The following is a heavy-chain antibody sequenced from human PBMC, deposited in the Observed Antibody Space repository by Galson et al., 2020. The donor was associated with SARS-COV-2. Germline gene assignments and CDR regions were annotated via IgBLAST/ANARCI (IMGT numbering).Heavy chain of an antibody. CDR2: ISWNSGSI. Sequence: SLKISCAASGFTFDDYAMHWVRQAPGKGLEWVSGISWNSGSIGYADSVKGRFTISRDNAKNSLYLQMNSLRAEDTALYYCANVPQDTAMATGYWGQGTLVTVSS. CDR1: GFTFDDYA. D-gene: IGHD5-18*01. V-gene: IGHV3-9*01. CDR3: ANVPQDTAMATGY. J-gene: IGHJ4*02.